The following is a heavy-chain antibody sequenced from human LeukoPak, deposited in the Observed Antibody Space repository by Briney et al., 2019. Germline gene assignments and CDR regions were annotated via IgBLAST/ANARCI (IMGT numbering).Heavy chain of an antibody. CDR3: ARRGSGKYFDY. J-gene: IGHJ4*02. V-gene: IGHV4-39*01. Sequence: SETLSLTCTVSGDSIRSSSYYWGWGRQPPGKGVEWVGSVYYSGLTYYNPSLKSRVTISVDTSKSQFFLKLSSVTAADMAVYYCARRGSGKYFDYWGQGTLVTVSS. CDR1: GDSIRSSSYY. D-gene: IGHD3-10*01. CDR2: VYYSGLT.